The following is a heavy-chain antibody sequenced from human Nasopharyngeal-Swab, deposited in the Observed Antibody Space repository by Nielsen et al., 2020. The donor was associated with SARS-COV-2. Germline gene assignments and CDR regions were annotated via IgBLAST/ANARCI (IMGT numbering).Heavy chain of an antibody. D-gene: IGHD3-10*01. CDR3: ARDLNYYGYYFDF. CDR2: MNPNSGNT. Sequence: ASVKVSCKASGYTFTSYDINWVRQATGQGLEWMGWMNPNSGNTGYAQKFQGRVTMTRNTSISTAYMELSSLRSEDTAVYYCARDLNYYGYYFDFWGQGTQVTVSS. V-gene: IGHV1-8*01. J-gene: IGHJ4*02. CDR1: GYTFTSYD.